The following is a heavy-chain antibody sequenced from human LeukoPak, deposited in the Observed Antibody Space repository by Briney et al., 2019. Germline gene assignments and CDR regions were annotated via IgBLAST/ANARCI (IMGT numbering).Heavy chain of an antibody. CDR2: INSDGSST. CDR1: TITFSTYW. J-gene: IGHJ4*02. V-gene: IGHV3-74*01. D-gene: IGHD6-19*01. CDR3: ATGSGSYYDS. Sequence: GGSLRLSCSASTITFSTYWMHWVRQAPGKGLVWVSRINSDGSSTIYADPVKGRFTISRDNAKNMVYLQMNSLRAEDTAVYYCATGSGSYYDSRGQGTRVTVSS.